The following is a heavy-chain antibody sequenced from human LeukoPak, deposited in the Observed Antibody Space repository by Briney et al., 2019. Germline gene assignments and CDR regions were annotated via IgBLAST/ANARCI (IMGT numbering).Heavy chain of an antibody. D-gene: IGHD4-11*01. Sequence: ASVKFSCKASGYTFTSYYMHWVRQAPGQGLEWMGIINPSGGSTSYAQKFQGRVTMTRDTSTSTVYTELSSLRSEDTAVYYCARVGPTSAVYDYWGQGTLVTVSS. J-gene: IGHJ4*02. V-gene: IGHV1-46*01. CDR1: GYTFTSYY. CDR2: INPSGGST. CDR3: ARVGPTSAVYDY.